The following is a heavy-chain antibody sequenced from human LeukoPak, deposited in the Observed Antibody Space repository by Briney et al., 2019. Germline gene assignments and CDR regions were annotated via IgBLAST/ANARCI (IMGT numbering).Heavy chain of an antibody. Sequence: GESLKISCKGSGYSFSKFWIGWVRQMPGKGLEWMGIIYPGGSDTRYSPSFQGQVTISVDKSINTAYLQWSSLKASDTAMYFCARRPYYDFWNAYYPDYWGQGTLVTVSS. V-gene: IGHV5-51*01. CDR3: ARRPYYDFWNAYYPDY. CDR2: IYPGGSDT. J-gene: IGHJ4*02. CDR1: GYSFSKFW. D-gene: IGHD3-3*01.